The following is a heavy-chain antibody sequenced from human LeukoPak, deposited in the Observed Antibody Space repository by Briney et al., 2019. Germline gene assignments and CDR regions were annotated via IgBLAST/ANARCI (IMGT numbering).Heavy chain of an antibody. Sequence: SETLSLTCAVYGGSLTAYYWSWVRQSPGKGREWIGEVNDSGNTNYNPSLKSRVSISVATSKNQFSLNVYSVTAADTAVYYCARESCTNGVCSTFDYWGQGTLVTVSS. D-gene: IGHD2-8*01. CDR1: GGSLTAYY. CDR2: VNDSGNT. J-gene: IGHJ4*02. V-gene: IGHV4-34*01. CDR3: ARESCTNGVCSTFDY.